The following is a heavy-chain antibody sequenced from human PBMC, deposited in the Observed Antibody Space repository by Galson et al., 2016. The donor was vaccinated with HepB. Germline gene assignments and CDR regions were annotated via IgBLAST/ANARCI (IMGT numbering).Heavy chain of an antibody. D-gene: IGHD6-13*01. Sequence: SLRLSCAASGFTFSSYWMSWVRQAPGKGLEWLANIKQDGSEKYYVDSVRGRFTISRDNAMNSLYLHMSSLRAEDTALHYCTRTISATAGIDWGQGTLVTVSS. V-gene: IGHV3-7*04. J-gene: IGHJ4*02. CDR2: IKQDGSEK. CDR1: GFTFSSYW. CDR3: TRTISATAGID.